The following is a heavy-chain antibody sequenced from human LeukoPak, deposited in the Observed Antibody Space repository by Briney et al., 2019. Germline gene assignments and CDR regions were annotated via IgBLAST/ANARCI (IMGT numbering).Heavy chain of an antibody. CDR1: GFSFSSYR. J-gene: IGHJ4*02. Sequence: PVGSLRLSCAASGFSFSSYRMTWVRQAPGRGLEWVAYIAYTGTIHYADSVRGRFAISRDNAKNSRYLELNSLRVEDTAVYYCAREPHALDYWGQGTRVTVSS. CDR2: IAYTGTI. V-gene: IGHV3-48*01. CDR3: AREPHALDY.